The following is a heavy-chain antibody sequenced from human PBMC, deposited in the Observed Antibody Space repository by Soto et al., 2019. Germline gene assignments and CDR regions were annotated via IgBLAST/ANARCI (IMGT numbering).Heavy chain of an antibody. CDR2: ISYDGSNK. Sequence: QVQLVESGGGVVQPGRSQRLSCAASGFTFSSYGMHWVRQAPGKGLEWVAVISYDGSNKYYADSVKGRFTISRDNSKNTLYLQMNSLRAEDTAVYYCAKAVITGSPYYGMDVWGQGTTVTVS. D-gene: IGHD1-20*01. J-gene: IGHJ6*02. CDR1: GFTFSSYG. V-gene: IGHV3-30*18. CDR3: AKAVITGSPYYGMDV.